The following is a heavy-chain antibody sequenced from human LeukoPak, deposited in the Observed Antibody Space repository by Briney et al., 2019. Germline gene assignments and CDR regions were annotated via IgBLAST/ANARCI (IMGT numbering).Heavy chain of an antibody. Sequence: SETLSLTCTVSGGSISSFYYTWIRQPPGKGLEWIGYIDSSGITNYNSSLNSRVTISLDTSQNQFSLKLNSVTAADTAVYYCARGNDFWSGRATDYWGQGTLVTVSS. V-gene: IGHV4-59*08. CDR2: IDSSGIT. CDR1: GGSISSFY. J-gene: IGHJ4*02. CDR3: ARGNDFWSGRATDY. D-gene: IGHD3-3*01.